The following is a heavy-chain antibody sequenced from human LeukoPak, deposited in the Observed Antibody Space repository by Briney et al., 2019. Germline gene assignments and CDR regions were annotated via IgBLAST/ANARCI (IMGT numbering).Heavy chain of an antibody. V-gene: IGHV3-21*01. Sequence: GGSLRLSCAASGFIFTSYSMNWVRQAPGKGLEWVSSISSSSSHKYYADSVKGRFTISRDNAKNSLYLQMNSLRAEDTAVYYCARRYCSSTNCYAFEYWGQGTLVTVSS. J-gene: IGHJ4*02. CDR2: ISSSSSHK. D-gene: IGHD2-2*01. CDR3: ARRYCSSTNCYAFEY. CDR1: GFIFTSYS.